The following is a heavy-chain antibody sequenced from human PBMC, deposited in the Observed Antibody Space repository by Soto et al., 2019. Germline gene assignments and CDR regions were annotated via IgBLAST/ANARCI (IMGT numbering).Heavy chain of an antibody. CDR3: ANGLDNYFYYGMDV. CDR1: GGPLSSFA. D-gene: IGHD2-8*01. V-gene: IGHV1-69*04. CDR2: FIPVVAMA. J-gene: IGHJ6*02. Sequence: QVQLVQSGSEVRKPGSSVKVSCKTSGGPLSSFAISWVRQAPGQGLEWVGTFIPVVAMAKYGQNFQGRATITADQTTNTMFRELSSLRSEDTAIYSCANGLDNYFYYGMDVWGQGTTSTVSS.